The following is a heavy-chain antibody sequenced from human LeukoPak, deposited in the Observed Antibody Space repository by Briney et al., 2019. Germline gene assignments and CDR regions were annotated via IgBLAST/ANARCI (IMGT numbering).Heavy chain of an antibody. J-gene: IGHJ3*02. CDR3: AGTSKVTSVMDI. D-gene: IGHD1-1*01. Sequence: PGESLRLSGVASGFTFSTYDLNWVRQPTGRGLEWVSNINAAGNTFYPASVRGRFTISRENAKNSVYLQMNDVRAGDTAIYYCAGTSKVTSVMDIWGQGTMVTVSS. V-gene: IGHV3-13*04. CDR2: INAAGNT. CDR1: GFTFSTYD.